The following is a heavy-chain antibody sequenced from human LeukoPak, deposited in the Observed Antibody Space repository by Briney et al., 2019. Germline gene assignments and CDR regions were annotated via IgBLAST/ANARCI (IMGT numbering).Heavy chain of an antibody. D-gene: IGHD5-12*01. CDR1: RFTLSDYS. V-gene: IGHV3-48*02. Sequence: PVGSLRLSCAPSRFTLSDYSLHWVRQAPGKGLEWVSYISIISSTVHYAHSLKGRFTLSRDNAQKTLYLQINSLREEDTGRYFRARDVRWLRFVFYHWGQRIPVSVSS. CDR2: ISIISSTV. J-gene: IGHJ4*02. CDR3: ARDVRWLRFVFYH.